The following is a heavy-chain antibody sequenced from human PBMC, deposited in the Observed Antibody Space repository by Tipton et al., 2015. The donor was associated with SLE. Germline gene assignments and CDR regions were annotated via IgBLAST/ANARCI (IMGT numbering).Heavy chain of an antibody. Sequence: SGFTFSNYGMHWVRQAPGTGLEWVTFIRYDGSNRYYADSEKGRFTISRDNSKNTLYLQMNSLGVEDTAVYHCEKRRGGEAADDYVDYWGQETLVPVS. D-gene: IGHD3-16*01. V-gene: IGHV3-30*02. CDR3: EKRRGGEAADDYVDY. CDR2: IRYDGSNR. J-gene: IGHJ4*02. CDR1: GFTFSNYG.